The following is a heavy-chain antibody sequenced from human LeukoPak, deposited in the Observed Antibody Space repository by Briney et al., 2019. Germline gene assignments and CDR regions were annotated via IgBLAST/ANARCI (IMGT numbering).Heavy chain of an antibody. CDR3: AKDRIAVAGSPFDY. D-gene: IGHD6-19*01. J-gene: IGHJ4*02. CDR1: GFTFDDYP. CDR2: ISWGGGST. Sequence: GGSLRLSCAAFGFTFDDYPMHWVRHAPGKGLEWVSLISWGGGSTYYADSVKGRFTISRDNAKNSLYLQMNSLRAEDTALYYCAKDRIAVAGSPFDYWGQGTLVTVSS. V-gene: IGHV3-43*01.